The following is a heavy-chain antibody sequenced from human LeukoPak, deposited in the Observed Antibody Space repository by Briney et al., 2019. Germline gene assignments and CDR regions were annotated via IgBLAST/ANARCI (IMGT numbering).Heavy chain of an antibody. Sequence: TSETLSLTCTVSDGSITRSSYYWGWIRQTPGEGLDWIGRIYYSGITYYNPALQGRVTMSVDTSKNQFSLKLNSVPVADTAVYYCARLRVTTGFDYWDQGIPVTVSS. CDR3: ARLRVTTGFDY. V-gene: IGHV4-39*01. J-gene: IGHJ4*02. D-gene: IGHD2-21*02. CDR1: DGSITRSSYY. CDR2: IYYSGIT.